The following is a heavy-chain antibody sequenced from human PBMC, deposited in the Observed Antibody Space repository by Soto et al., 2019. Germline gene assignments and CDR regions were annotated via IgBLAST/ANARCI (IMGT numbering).Heavy chain of an antibody. CDR3: ARRYSTYYYGSGSCYFDY. V-gene: IGHV4-39*01. CDR2: IYYSGST. D-gene: IGHD3-10*01. CDR1: GGSISSSSYY. J-gene: IGHJ4*02. Sequence: QLQLQESGPGLVKPSETLSLTCTVSGGSISSSSYYWGWIRQPPGKGLEWIGSIYYSGSTYYNPSLKSRVTIPVDTSKNQFSLKLSSVTAADTAVYYCARRYSTYYYGSGSCYFDYWGQGTLVTVSS.